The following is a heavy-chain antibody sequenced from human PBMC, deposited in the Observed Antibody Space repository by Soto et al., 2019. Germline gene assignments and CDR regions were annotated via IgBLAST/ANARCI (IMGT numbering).Heavy chain of an antibody. CDR3: AKPHIVVVPAAMDYFDY. CDR2: ISGSGGST. Sequence: PGGSLRLSCAASGFTFSSYAMSWVRQAPGKGLEWVSAISGSGGSTYYADSVKGRFTISRDNSKNTLYLQMNSLRAEDTAVYYCAKPHIVVVPAAMDYFDYWGQGTLVTVSS. D-gene: IGHD2-2*01. V-gene: IGHV3-23*01. J-gene: IGHJ4*02. CDR1: GFTFSSYA.